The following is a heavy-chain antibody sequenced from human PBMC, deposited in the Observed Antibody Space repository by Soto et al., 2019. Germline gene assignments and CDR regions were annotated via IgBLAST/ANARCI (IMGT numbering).Heavy chain of an antibody. V-gene: IGHV3-23*01. CDR3: AKGPVRLDY. J-gene: IGHJ4*02. CDR1: GFTFSSYG. Sequence: EVQLLESGGGLVQPGGSLRLSCAASGFTFSSYGMSWVRQAPGKGLEWVSAIVGNGGSTYYADSVKGRFTISRDNSKNTLYLQMNSLRAEDTAFYYCAKGPVRLDYWGQGTLVTVSS. D-gene: IGHD6-6*01. CDR2: IVGNGGST.